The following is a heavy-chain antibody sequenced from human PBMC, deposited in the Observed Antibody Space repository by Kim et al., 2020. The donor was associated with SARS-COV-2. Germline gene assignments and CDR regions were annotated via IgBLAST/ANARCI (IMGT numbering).Heavy chain of an antibody. D-gene: IGHD3-10*01. J-gene: IGHJ4*02. Sequence: SETLSLTCAVYGGSFSGYYWSWIRQPPGKGLEWIGEINHSGSTNYNPSLKSRVTISVDTSKNQFSLKLSSVTAADTAVYYCARGRGAFAYWGQGTLVTVS. CDR2: INHSGST. CDR3: ARGRGAFAY. V-gene: IGHV4-34*01. CDR1: GGSFSGYY.